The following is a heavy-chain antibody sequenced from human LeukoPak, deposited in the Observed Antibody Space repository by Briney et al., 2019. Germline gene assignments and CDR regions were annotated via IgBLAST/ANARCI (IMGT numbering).Heavy chain of an antibody. CDR1: GYTFTGYY. CDR2: INPNIVGR. J-gene: IGHJ5*02. Sequence: ASVKVSCKASGYTFTGYYMHWVRQAPGQGLEWRGWINPNIVGRNYEQKFQGRVTMTRHTSLRTAYMELSRLRSDDTAVYYCARPMHYYGSGVNWFDPWGQGTLVTVSS. CDR3: ARPMHYYGSGVNWFDP. D-gene: IGHD3-10*01. V-gene: IGHV1-2*02.